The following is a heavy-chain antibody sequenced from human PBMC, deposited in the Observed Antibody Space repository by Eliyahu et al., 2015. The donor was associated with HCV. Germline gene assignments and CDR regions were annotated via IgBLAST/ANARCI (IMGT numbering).Heavy chain of an antibody. CDR2: ISYDGTHK. CDR1: GFTFSSYA. V-gene: IGHV3-30-3*01. J-gene: IGHJ4*02. Sequence: QVQLVESGGGVVQPGXSLXXXCXASGFTFSSYAMHWVRQAPGKGLEWVAVISYDGTHKDYADSVKGRFTISRDNSKSTLYLQLSSLRGEDTAVFYCARVYGEYADYFDYWGQGTLVTVSS. CDR3: ARVYGEYADYFDY. D-gene: IGHD4-17*01.